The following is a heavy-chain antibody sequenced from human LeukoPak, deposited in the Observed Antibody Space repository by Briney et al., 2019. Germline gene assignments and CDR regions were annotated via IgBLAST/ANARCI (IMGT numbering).Heavy chain of an antibody. J-gene: IGHJ3*02. CDR2: IYTSGST. CDR3: ASSDSSGWYEGAFDI. D-gene: IGHD6-19*01. Sequence: SETLSLTCTVSGGSISSYYWSWIRQPAGKGLEWIGRIYTSGSTNYNPSLKSRVTISVDTSKNQFSLKLSSVTAADTAVYYCASSDSSGWYEGAFDIWGQGTMVTVSS. CDR1: GGSISSYY. V-gene: IGHV4-4*07.